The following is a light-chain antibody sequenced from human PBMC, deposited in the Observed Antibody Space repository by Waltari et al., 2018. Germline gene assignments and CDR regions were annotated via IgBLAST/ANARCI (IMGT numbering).Light chain of an antibody. Sequence: NFMLTQPHSVSESPGKTVTISCTRKSGSIDRYPVRWYQQRPGSAPTTVIYEDNQRPSGFPDRFSGSIDSSSNSASLTISGLKTEDEADYYCQSYDSSEHYVFGSGTKVTVL. CDR1: SGSIDRYP. CDR3: QSYDSSEHYV. V-gene: IGLV6-57*04. J-gene: IGLJ1*01. CDR2: EDN.